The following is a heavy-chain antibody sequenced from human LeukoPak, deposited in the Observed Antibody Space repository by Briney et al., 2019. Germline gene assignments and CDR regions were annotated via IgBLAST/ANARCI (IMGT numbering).Heavy chain of an antibody. J-gene: IGHJ4*02. CDR3: AKMMDFWSGYYTRRGVAFDY. CDR2: ISGSGGST. Sequence: PGGSLRLSCAASGFTFSSYAMSWVRQAPGKGLEWVSAISGSGGSTYYADSVKGRFTISRDNSKNTLYLQMNSLRAEDTAVYYCAKMMDFWSGYYTRRGVAFDYWGQGTLVTVSS. CDR1: GFTFSSYA. V-gene: IGHV3-23*01. D-gene: IGHD3-3*01.